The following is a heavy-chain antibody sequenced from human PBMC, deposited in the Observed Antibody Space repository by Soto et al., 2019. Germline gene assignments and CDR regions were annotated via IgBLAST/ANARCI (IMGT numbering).Heavy chain of an antibody. J-gene: IGHJ4*02. D-gene: IGHD2-2*01. CDR3: AKDKYAEINYFDY. CDR1: GFTFSSYG. Sequence: QVQLVESGGGVVQPGRSLRLSCAASGFTFSSYGMHWVRQAPGKGLEWVAVISYDGSNKYYADSVKGRFTISRDNYKHTLYLQMISLRAEDTAVYYCAKDKYAEINYFDYWGQGTLVPVSS. V-gene: IGHV3-30*18. CDR2: ISYDGSNK.